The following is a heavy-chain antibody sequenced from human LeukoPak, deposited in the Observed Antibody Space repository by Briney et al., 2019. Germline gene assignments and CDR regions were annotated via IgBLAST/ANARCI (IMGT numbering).Heavy chain of an antibody. CDR2: VYYGRSP. CDR1: GDSISRSTYY. CDR3: ARGPYYDFDY. V-gene: IGHV4-39*01. J-gene: IGHJ4*02. D-gene: IGHD3-16*01. Sequence: PSETLSLTCTVSGDSISRSTYYWAWIRQPPGKGLEWIGSVYYGRSPYYNPSLESRATISVDTSKNQLSLKLSSVTAADTAVYNCARGPYYDFDYWGQGTLVTVSS.